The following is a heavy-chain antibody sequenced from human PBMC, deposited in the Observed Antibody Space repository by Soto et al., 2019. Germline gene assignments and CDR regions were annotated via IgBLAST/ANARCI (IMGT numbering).Heavy chain of an antibody. V-gene: IGHV4-59*08. CDR2: IYYSGST. J-gene: IGHJ5*02. CDR3: ARNSITMVRGVISPPNWFYP. Sequence: QVQLQESGPGLVKPSETLSLTCTVSGGSISSYYWSWIRQPPGKGLEWIGYIYYSGSTNYNPSLKSRVTISVDTSKNQFSLKLSSVTAADTAVYYCARNSITMVRGVISPPNWFYPWGQGTLVTVSS. CDR1: GGSISSYY. D-gene: IGHD3-10*01.